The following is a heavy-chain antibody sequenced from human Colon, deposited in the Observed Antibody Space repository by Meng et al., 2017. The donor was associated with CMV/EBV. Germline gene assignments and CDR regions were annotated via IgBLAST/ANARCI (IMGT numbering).Heavy chain of an antibody. CDR3: ARAVEGGRSDP. Sequence: ASVKVSCKASGYTFISYGSNWVRQAPGEGLEWMGWISTFNSNKYYAQKFQDRVTMTTDRSTNTAYLELRALKADDTGIYFWARAVEGGRSDPWGQGTLVTVSS. D-gene: IGHD3-16*01. CDR2: ISTFNSNK. V-gene: IGHV1-18*01. J-gene: IGHJ5*02. CDR1: GYTFISYG.